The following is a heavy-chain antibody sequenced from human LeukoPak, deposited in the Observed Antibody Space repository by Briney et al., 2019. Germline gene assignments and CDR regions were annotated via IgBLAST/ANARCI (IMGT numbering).Heavy chain of an antibody. CDR3: ARGGGYYDSSGYYRLDY. CDR1: GYIFTNYW. Sequence: GESLKISCKGSGYIFTNYWIGWVRQMPGKGLEWMGIIYPGDSDTRYSPSFQGQVTISADKSISTAYLQWSSLKASDTAMYYCARGGGYYDSSGYYRLDYWGQGTLVTVSS. V-gene: IGHV5-51*01. CDR2: IYPGDSDT. J-gene: IGHJ4*02. D-gene: IGHD3-22*01.